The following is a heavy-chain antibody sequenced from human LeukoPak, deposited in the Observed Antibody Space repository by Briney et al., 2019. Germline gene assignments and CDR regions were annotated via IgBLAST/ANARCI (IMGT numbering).Heavy chain of an antibody. CDR1: GFTFSSYS. Sequence: GGSLRLSCAASGFTFSSYSMNWVRQAPGKGLEWVSSISSSSSYIYYADSVKGRFTISRDNAKNSLYLQMNSLRAEDTAVYFCVRLRRNNDRSGYYYYDYWGQGTLVTVSS. V-gene: IGHV3-21*01. CDR3: VRLRRNNDRSGYYYYDY. J-gene: IGHJ4*02. CDR2: ISSSSSYI. D-gene: IGHD3-22*01.